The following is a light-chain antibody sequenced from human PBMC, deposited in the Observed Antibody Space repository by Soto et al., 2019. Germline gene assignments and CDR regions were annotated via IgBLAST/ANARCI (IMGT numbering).Light chain of an antibody. V-gene: IGKV1-5*03. Sequence: DIQLTQSPSTLSSSVGDRVTITCRASQSVSSCLAWYQQKPGQAPKLLIHNASTLESGVPARFSGSGSGTEVTLIISSMQPDEFATFSCQQYHRFRYIFGQGTKLDIK. CDR2: NAS. CDR3: QQYHRFRYI. CDR1: QSVSSC. J-gene: IGKJ2*01.